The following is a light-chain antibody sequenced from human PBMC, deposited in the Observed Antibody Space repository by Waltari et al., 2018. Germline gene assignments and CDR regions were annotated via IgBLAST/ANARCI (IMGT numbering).Light chain of an antibody. CDR2: AAS. Sequence: DIHMAQSPSSLSASVGDRVSITCRASHDITNYLAWFQQKPGKAPKCLIYAASNLQSGAPPRFSGSGSGTDFTLTTSSLQPEDFATYYCQQYNSFPITFGQGTRLEIK. J-gene: IGKJ5*01. CDR3: QQYNSFPIT. CDR1: HDITNY. V-gene: IGKV1-16*01.